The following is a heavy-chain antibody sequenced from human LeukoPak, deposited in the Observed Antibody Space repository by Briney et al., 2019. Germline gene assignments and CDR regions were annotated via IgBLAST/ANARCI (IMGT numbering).Heavy chain of an antibody. CDR2: ISWNSGSI. CDR1: GFTFDDYA. Sequence: QPGRSLRLSCAASGFTFDDYAMHWVRHAPGKGLEWVSGISWNSGSIGYADSVKGRFTISRDNAKNSLYLQMNSLRAEDTALYYCAKDISTTVVTPDFDYWGQGTLVTVSS. CDR3: AKDISTTVVTPDFDY. J-gene: IGHJ4*02. D-gene: IGHD4-23*01. V-gene: IGHV3-9*01.